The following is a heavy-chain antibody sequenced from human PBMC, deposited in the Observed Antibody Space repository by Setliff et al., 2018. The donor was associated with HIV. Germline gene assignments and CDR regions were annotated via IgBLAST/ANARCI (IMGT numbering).Heavy chain of an antibody. V-gene: IGHV3-21*01. J-gene: IGHJ4*02. D-gene: IGHD6-13*01. CDR3: ARVPYSSSWSFDY. CDR2: ISSSSSYI. CDR1: GFTFSSYS. Sequence: PGGSLRLSCAASGFTFSSYSMNWVRQAPGKGLEWVSSISSSSSYIYYADSVKGRFTISRDNAKNSLYLQMNSLRAEDTAGYYCARVPYSSSWSFDYWGQGTLVTVSS.